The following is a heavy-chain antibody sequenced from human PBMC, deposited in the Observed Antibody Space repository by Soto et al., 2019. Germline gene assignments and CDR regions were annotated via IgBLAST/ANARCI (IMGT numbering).Heavy chain of an antibody. Sequence: PGESLKISCKGSGYSFTSYWIGWVRQMPGKGLEWMGRIDPSDSYTNYSPSFQGHVTISADKSISTAYLQWSSLKASDTAMYYCARLPITMVRGVAGDYYYGMDVWGQGTTVTVSS. CDR2: IDPSDSYT. V-gene: IGHV5-10-1*01. J-gene: IGHJ6*02. CDR1: GYSFTSYW. CDR3: ARLPITMVRGVAGDYYYGMDV. D-gene: IGHD3-10*01.